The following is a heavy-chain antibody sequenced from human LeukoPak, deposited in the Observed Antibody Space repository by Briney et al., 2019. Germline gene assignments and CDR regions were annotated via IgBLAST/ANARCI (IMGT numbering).Heavy chain of an antibody. V-gene: IGHV3-21*01. J-gene: IGHJ4*02. Sequence: GGSLRLSCAASGFTFSSYGMNWVRQAPGKGLEWVSSISSSSSYIYYADSVKGRFTISRDNAKNSLYLQMNSLRAEDTAVYYCARDIGITGSDFDYWGQGTLVTVSS. D-gene: IGHD1-20*01. CDR2: ISSSSSYI. CDR3: ARDIGITGSDFDY. CDR1: GFTFSSYG.